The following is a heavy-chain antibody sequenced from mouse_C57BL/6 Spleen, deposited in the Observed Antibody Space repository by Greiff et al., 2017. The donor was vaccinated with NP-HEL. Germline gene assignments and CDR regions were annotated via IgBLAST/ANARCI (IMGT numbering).Heavy chain of an antibody. CDR1: GFTFSSYA. Sequence: EVKLVESGGGLVKPGGSLKLSCAASGFTFSSYAMSWVRQTPEKRLEWVATISDGGSYTYYPDNVKGRFTISRDNAKNNLYLQMSHLKSEDTAMYYCARGLRRPWYFDVWGTGTTVTVAS. V-gene: IGHV5-4*03. D-gene: IGHD3-1*01. CDR3: ARGLRRPWYFDV. J-gene: IGHJ1*03. CDR2: ISDGGSYT.